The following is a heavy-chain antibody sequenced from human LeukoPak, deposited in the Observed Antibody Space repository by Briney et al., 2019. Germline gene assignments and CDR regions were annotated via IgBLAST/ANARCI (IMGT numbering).Heavy chain of an antibody. CDR3: AKGYYYGSGSYYPFDV. Sequence: GGSLRLPCAASGFTVSSNYMSWVRQAPGKGLEWVSVISGSGGSTYYADSVKGLFTISRDNSKNTLYLQMNSLRAEDTAVYYCAKGYYYGSGSYYPFDVWGQGTTVTVSS. J-gene: IGHJ6*02. CDR2: ISGSGGST. CDR1: GFTVSSNY. D-gene: IGHD3-10*01. V-gene: IGHV3-23*01.